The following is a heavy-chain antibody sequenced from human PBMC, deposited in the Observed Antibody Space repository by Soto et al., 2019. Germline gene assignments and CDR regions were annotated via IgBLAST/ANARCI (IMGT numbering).Heavy chain of an antibody. Sequence: GASVKVSCKASGFTFTSSAVQWVRQARGQRLEWIGWIVVGSGNTNYAQKFQERVTITRDMSTSTAYMELSSLRSEDTAVYYCAAELVSQSVGSPGLETLFDPWGQATLVTVSS. CDR3: AAELVSQSVGSPGLETLFDP. D-gene: IGHD1-26*01. CDR1: GFTFTSSA. V-gene: IGHV1-58*01. CDR2: IVVGSGNT. J-gene: IGHJ5*02.